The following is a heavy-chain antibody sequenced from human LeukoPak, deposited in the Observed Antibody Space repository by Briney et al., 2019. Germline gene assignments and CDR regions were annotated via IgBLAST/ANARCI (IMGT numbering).Heavy chain of an antibody. CDR2: ISAYNGNT. CDR1: GYTFTSYG. J-gene: IGHJ4*02. V-gene: IGHV1-18*01. D-gene: IGHD3-10*01. CDR3: ARGSVAYYYGSGSPSTFDY. Sequence: EASVKVSCKASGYTFTSYGISWVRQAPGQGLEWMGWISAYNGNTNYAQKLQGRVTMTTDTSTSTAYVELRSLRSDDTAVYYCARGSVAYYYGSGSPSTFDYWGQGTLVTVSS.